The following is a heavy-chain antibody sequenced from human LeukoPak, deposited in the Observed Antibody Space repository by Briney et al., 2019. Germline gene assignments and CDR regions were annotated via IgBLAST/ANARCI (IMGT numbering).Heavy chain of an antibody. D-gene: IGHD6-13*01. CDR3: AKDSSSWYAGALN. CDR2: ISYDGSNK. Sequence: GGALRLSCAASGFTFSSYGMHWVRQAPGKGLEWVAVISYDGSNKYYADSLKGRFTISRDNSKNTLYLQMNSLRAEDTAVYYCAKDSSSWYAGALNWGQGTLVTVSS. J-gene: IGHJ4*02. V-gene: IGHV3-30*18. CDR1: GFTFSSYG.